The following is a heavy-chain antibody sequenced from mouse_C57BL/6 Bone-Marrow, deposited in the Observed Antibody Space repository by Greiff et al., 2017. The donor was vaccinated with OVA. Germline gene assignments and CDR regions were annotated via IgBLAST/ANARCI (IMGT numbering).Heavy chain of an antibody. Sequence: EVQGVESGGGLVQPGGSLKLSCAASGFTFSDYYMYWVRQTPEKRLEWVAYISNGGGSTYYPDTVKGRFTISRDNAKNTLYLQMSRLKSEDTAMYYCARHHWDERYFDVWGTGTPVTVSS. CDR2: ISNGGGST. CDR3: ARHHWDERYFDV. D-gene: IGHD4-1*01. J-gene: IGHJ1*03. V-gene: IGHV5-12*01. CDR1: GFTFSDYY.